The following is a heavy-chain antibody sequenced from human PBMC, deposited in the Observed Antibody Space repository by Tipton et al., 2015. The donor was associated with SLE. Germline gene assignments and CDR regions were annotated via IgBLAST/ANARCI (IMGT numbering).Heavy chain of an antibody. Sequence: QLVQSGAEVKKPGSSVKVSCKASGGTLRTYIISWVRQAPGQGLEWMGGIVPVLGTTDYAQKFQGRVTITADESTSTAYLDLSSLRSEDTAVYYCATGPLNNRYSRPYYIDFWGQGTLVTVSS. CDR2: IVPVLGTT. J-gene: IGHJ4*02. V-gene: IGHV1-69*16. CDR3: ATGPLNNRYSRPYYIDF. D-gene: IGHD1-14*01. CDR1: GGTLRTYI.